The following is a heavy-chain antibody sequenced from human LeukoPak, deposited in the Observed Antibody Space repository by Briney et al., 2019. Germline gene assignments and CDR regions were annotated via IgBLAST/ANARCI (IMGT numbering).Heavy chain of an antibody. D-gene: IGHD3-3*01. J-gene: IGHJ4*02. V-gene: IGHV3-7*01. Sequence: PGGSLRLSCAASRFTVSSNYMTWVRQAPGKGLEWVANIKQDGGEKNYLDSVKGRFTISRDNGKNSLFLEMNGLRAEDTALYFCARGKRFFEWLIPVGFDSWGQGTLVTVSS. CDR1: RFTVSSNY. CDR2: IKQDGGEK. CDR3: ARGKRFFEWLIPVGFDS.